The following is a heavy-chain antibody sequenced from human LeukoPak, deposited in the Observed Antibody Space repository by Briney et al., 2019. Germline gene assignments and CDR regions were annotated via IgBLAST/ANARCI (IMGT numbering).Heavy chain of an antibody. CDR2: INHSGST. V-gene: IGHV4-34*01. D-gene: IGHD3-22*01. CDR1: GGSFSGYY. CDR3: ASGKWFANY. Sequence: SETLSLTCAVYGGSFSGYYWSWIRQPPGKGLEWIGEINHSGSTSYNPSLKSRVTISVDTSKNQFSLKLSSVTAADTAVYYCASGKWFANYWGQGTLVTVSS. J-gene: IGHJ4*02.